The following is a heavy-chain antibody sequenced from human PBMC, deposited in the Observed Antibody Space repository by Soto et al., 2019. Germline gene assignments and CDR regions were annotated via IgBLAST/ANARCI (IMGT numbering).Heavy chain of an antibody. CDR2: ISSSGGTI. Sequence: QVQLVESGGGLVKPGGSLRLSCAASGFTFSDYYMNWIRQAPGKGLEWVSYISSSGGTIYYADSVKGRFTISRDNAKNSLYLQMNSLRAEDTAVYYCARGPYDCVWGSNPPHFDYWGQGTLVTVSS. D-gene: IGHD3-16*02. CDR1: GFTFSDYY. CDR3: ARGPYDCVWGSNPPHFDY. J-gene: IGHJ4*02. V-gene: IGHV3-11*01.